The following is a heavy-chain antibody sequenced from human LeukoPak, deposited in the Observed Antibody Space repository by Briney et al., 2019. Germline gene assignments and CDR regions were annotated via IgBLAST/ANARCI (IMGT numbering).Heavy chain of an antibody. CDR1: GFTFDDYA. D-gene: IGHD3-3*01. CDR2: ISWNSGSI. Sequence: GGSLRLSCAASGFTFDDYAMHWVRQAPEKGLEWVSGISWNSGSIGYADSVKGRFTISRDNAKNSLYLQMNSLRAEDTALYYCAKDISRGRFLEWLLFDYWGQGTLVTVSS. V-gene: IGHV3-9*01. CDR3: AKDISRGRFLEWLLFDY. J-gene: IGHJ4*02.